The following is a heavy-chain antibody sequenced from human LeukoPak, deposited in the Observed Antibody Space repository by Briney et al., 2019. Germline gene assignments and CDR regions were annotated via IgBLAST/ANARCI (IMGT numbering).Heavy chain of an antibody. CDR1: GGSISSSSYY. D-gene: IGHD5-18*01. CDR2: IYYSGST. Sequence: PSETLPLTCTVSGGSISSSSYYWGWIRQPPGKGLEWIGSIYYSGSTYYNPSLKSRVTISVDTSKNQFSLKLSSVTAADTAVYYCARGDTASDYWGQGTLVTVSS. V-gene: IGHV4-39*01. J-gene: IGHJ4*02. CDR3: ARGDTASDY.